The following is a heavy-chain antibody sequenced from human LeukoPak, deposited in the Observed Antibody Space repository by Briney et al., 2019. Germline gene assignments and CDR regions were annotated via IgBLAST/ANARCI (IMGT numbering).Heavy chain of an antibody. CDR2: ISSSSSYI. CDR1: GFTFSSYS. CDR3: ARHDWFDP. J-gene: IGHJ5*02. V-gene: IGHV3-21*01. Sequence: GGSLRLSCAASGFTFSSYSMNWVRQAPGKGLEWVSSISSSSSYIYYADSVKGRFTISRDNAKNSLYLQMSSLRVDDTAVYYCARHDWFDPWGQGTRVTVSS.